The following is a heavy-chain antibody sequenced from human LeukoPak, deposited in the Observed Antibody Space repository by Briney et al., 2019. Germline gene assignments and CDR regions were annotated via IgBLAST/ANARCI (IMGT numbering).Heavy chain of an antibody. D-gene: IGHD2-21*02. V-gene: IGHV3-30*18. CDR2: ISYDGSNE. Sequence: TGGSLRLSCAASGFTFSNYGMHWVRQAPGKGLEWVAVISYDGSNEYYADSVKGRFTISGDSSKNTLFLQMNSLRAEDTAVYYCAKDRVPYCGGDCYSVIDPWGQGTLVTVSS. J-gene: IGHJ5*02. CDR3: AKDRVPYCGGDCYSVIDP. CDR1: GFTFSNYG.